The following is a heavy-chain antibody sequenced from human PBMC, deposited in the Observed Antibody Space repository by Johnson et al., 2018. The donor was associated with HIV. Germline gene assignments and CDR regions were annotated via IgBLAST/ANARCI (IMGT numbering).Heavy chain of an antibody. J-gene: IGHJ3*02. CDR2: ISYDGSNK. CDR3: ARDGTRYYYDSSGSRGNVDI. Sequence: QVQLVESGGGVVQPGRSLTLSCAPSGFAFSTYAMHWVRQAPGKGLEWVAVISYDGSNKYYADSVKGRFTISRDNSKNTLYLQMNSLRAEDTAVYYCARDGTRYYYDSSGSRGNVDIWGQGTMVTVSS. V-gene: IGHV3-30-3*01. CDR1: GFAFSTYA. D-gene: IGHD3-22*01.